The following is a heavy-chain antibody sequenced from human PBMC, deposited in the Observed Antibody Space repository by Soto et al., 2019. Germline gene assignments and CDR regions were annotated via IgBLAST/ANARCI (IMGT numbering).Heavy chain of an antibody. CDR2: IYDTWTT. CDR1: GSSMSENDYY. CDR3: ARGIVRGGFDI. Sequence: QVQLQEAGPGLVRPSHTLSLTCTFAGSSMSENDYYWSWLRQSPGQGLQWIGYIYDTWTTSYSPSLKSRVTMSADTSRIKSSLKLTSVTAADTALYFCARGIVRGGFDIWGQGTLVTVSS. D-gene: IGHD3-10*02. V-gene: IGHV4-30-4*01. J-gene: IGHJ3*02.